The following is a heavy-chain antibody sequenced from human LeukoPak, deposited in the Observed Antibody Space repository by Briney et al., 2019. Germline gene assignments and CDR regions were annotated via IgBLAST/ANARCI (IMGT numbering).Heavy chain of an antibody. Sequence: PGGSLRLSCAASGFTFSSYGMHWVRQAPGKGLEWVAFIRYDGSNKYYADSVKGRFTISRDNSKNTLYLQMNSLRAEDTAVFHCAKSLGTAMVRGVIDYWGQGTPVTVSS. CDR2: IRYDGSNK. CDR3: AKSLGTAMVRGVIDY. CDR1: GFTFSSYG. V-gene: IGHV3-30*02. D-gene: IGHD3-10*01. J-gene: IGHJ4*02.